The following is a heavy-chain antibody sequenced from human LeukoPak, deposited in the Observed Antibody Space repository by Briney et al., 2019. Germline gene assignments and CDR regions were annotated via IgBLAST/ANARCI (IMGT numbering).Heavy chain of an antibody. D-gene: IGHD3-10*01. J-gene: IGHJ5*02. CDR1: GYTFTKYA. CDR2: INTETGNP. V-gene: IGHV7-4-1*02. CDR3: ARISGDFGDLGDP. Sequence: ASVKVSCKASGYTFTKYAMNWVRQAPGQGLEWMGWINTETGNPTYAQGFTGRFVFSLDTSVSTAYLQISSLKPEDTAVYYCARISGDFGDLGDPWGQGTLVTVSS.